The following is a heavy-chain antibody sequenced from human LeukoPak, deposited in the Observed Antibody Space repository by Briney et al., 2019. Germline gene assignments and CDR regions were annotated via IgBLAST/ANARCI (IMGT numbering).Heavy chain of an antibody. J-gene: IGHJ3*01. D-gene: IGHD3-9*01. CDR1: GYSISSGYY. CDR2: IYHSGRT. V-gene: IGHV4-38-2*02. Sequence: PSETLSLTCTVSGYSISSGYYWGWIRPPPGKGLEWIGNIYHSGRTYYNPSLKSRVTISVDTSKNQFSLKLSSVTAADTAVYYCARADYDILSGAFDFWGQGTMVTVSS. CDR3: ARADYDILSGAFDF.